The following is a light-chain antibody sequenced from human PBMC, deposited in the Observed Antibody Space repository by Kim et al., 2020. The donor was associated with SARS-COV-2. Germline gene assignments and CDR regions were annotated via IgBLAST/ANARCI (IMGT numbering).Light chain of an antibody. V-gene: IGKV3-20*01. Sequence: EIVLTQSPGTLSLSPGGRATLSCRASQSISSRFLAWYQQKPGQAPRLLIYGASSRATGIPDRFSGSGSGTDFSLTINRLEPEDFAVYYCQQYGGSPMFTFGQGTKLEI. CDR3: QQYGGSPMFT. CDR1: QSISSRF. J-gene: IGKJ2*01. CDR2: GAS.